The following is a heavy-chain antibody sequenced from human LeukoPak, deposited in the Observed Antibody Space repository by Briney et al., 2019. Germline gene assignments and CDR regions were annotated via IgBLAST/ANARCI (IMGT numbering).Heavy chain of an antibody. V-gene: IGHV4-39*01. J-gene: IGHJ6*02. CDR1: GGSISNSGYY. CDR3: ARQDTLTHYYVMDV. Sequence: SETLSLTCTVSGGSISNSGYYCGWIRQPPGKGLEWIGNIYYSGNTYYNPSLESRVTISVDTSKNQFSLKVSSATASDTAVYYCARQDTLTHYYVMDVWGQGTTVTVSS. CDR2: IYYSGNT. D-gene: IGHD4-17*01.